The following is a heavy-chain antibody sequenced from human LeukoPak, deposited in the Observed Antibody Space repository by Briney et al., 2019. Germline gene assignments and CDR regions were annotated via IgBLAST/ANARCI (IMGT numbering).Heavy chain of an antibody. V-gene: IGHV4-39*07. CDR2: IYHSGST. CDR1: SGSISSNTYC. D-gene: IGHD3-22*01. Sequence: SETLSLTCTVSSGSISSNTYCWGWIRQPPGKGLEWIGSIYHSGSTYYNPSLKSRVTISVDTSKNQFSLKLSSVTAADTAVYYCARDPMDSSGYLLRTDRQIDIWGQGTMVTVSS. J-gene: IGHJ3*02. CDR3: ARDPMDSSGYLLRTDRQIDI.